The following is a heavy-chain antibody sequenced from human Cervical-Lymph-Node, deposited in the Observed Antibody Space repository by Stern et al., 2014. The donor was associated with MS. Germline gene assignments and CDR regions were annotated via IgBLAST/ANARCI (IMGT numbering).Heavy chain of an antibody. CDR3: SKQGL. J-gene: IGHJ4*02. Sequence: VHLVESGGGVVRPGMSLRLSCEGSGFNFSNSGIDWVRQAPGKGLEWVAVISYDGNRKYYLDSVKGRFTISRDNSKNTLFLQMNNVTADDAAVYFCSKQGLWGQGTLVTVSS. CDR2: ISYDGNRK. CDR1: GFNFSNSG. V-gene: IGHV3-30*18.